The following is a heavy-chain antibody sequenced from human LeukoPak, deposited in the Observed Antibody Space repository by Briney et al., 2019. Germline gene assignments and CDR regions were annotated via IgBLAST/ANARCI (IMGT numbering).Heavy chain of an antibody. V-gene: IGHV5-51*01. J-gene: IGHJ3*02. D-gene: IGHD2-2*01. CDR1: GYSFTNYW. CDR3: ARIGDCSSTSCADAFDI. CDR2: IYPGDSHT. Sequence: GESLKISCKGSGYSFTNYWIGWVRQMPGKGLEWMGIIYPGDSHTRYNPSFQGQVTISADKSISTAYLQWSSLKASDTAMYYCARIGDCSSTSCADAFDIWGQGTMVSVSS.